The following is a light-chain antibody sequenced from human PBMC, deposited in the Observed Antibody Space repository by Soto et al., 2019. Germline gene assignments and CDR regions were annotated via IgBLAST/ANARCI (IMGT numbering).Light chain of an antibody. CDR1: SSDVGSYNL. V-gene: IGLV2-23*03. J-gene: IGLJ2*01. CDR2: EGS. CDR3: CSYAGSSTFDVV. Sequence: QSALTQPASVSGSPGQSITISCTGTSSDVGSYNLVSWYQQHPGKAPKLMIYEGSNRPSGVSNRFSGSKSGNTASLTISGLQAEDEADYYCCSYAGSSTFDVVFGGGTKVTVL.